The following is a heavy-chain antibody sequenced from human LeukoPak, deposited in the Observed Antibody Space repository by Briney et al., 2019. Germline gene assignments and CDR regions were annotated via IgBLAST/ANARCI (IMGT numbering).Heavy chain of an antibody. CDR2: IYTGGST. Sequence: SETLSLTCTVSGGSISSYYWSWIRQPAGKGLEWIGRIYTGGSTNYNPSLKSRVTMSVDTSKNQFSLKLSSVTAADTAVYYRARSLLTGYGSSGYSYYFDYWGQGTLVTVSS. J-gene: IGHJ4*02. CDR1: GGSISSYY. D-gene: IGHD3-22*01. CDR3: ARSLLTGYGSSGYSYYFDY. V-gene: IGHV4-4*07.